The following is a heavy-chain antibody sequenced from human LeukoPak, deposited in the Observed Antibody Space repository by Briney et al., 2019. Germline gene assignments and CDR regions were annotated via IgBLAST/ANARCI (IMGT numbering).Heavy chain of an antibody. Sequence: GSLRLSCEASGFIFSTYSMNWVRQAPGKGLEWVSSISKTSRFICYAASVKGRFTLSRDNANNSLFLQMNSLRVEDTAVYYCVREMPWARLSASFDIWGQGILVTVSS. CDR2: ISKTSRFI. V-gene: IGHV3-21*01. D-gene: IGHD1-1*01. CDR3: VREMPWARLSASFDI. CDR1: GFIFSTYS. J-gene: IGHJ3*02.